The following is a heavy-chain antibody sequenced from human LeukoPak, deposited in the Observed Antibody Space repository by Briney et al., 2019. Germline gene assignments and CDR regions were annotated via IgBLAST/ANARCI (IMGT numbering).Heavy chain of an antibody. CDR2: INHSGST. CDR3: ARDRGYYDSSGYPLFYYYYGMDV. J-gene: IGHJ6*02. V-gene: IGHV4-34*01. Sequence: SETLSLTCAVYGGSFSGYYWSWIRQPPGKGLEWIGEINHSGSTNYNPSLKSRVTISVDTSKNQFSLKLSSVTAADTAVYYCARDRGYYDSSGYPLFYYYYGMDVWGQGTTVTVSS. D-gene: IGHD3-22*01. CDR1: GGSFSGYY.